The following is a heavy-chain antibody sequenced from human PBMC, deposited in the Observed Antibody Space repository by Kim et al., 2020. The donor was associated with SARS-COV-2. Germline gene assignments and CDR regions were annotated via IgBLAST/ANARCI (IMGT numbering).Heavy chain of an antibody. Sequence: YPDSVNARFTCSGNNSKSTLYLQMNSLGAEDTAVYYCAKALGESAYYSIDYWGQGTLLTVSS. J-gene: IGHJ4*02. CDR3: AKALGESAYYSIDY. V-gene: IGHV3-23*01. D-gene: IGHD3-22*01.